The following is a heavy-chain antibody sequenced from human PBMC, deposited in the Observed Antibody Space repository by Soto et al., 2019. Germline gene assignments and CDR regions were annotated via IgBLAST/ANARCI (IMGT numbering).Heavy chain of an antibody. J-gene: IGHJ4*02. D-gene: IGHD3-3*01. CDR3: ATEVYYDFWSGLNTHPYYFED. V-gene: IGHV3-30-3*01. CDR2: ISDDGSNT. CDR1: GFTFSRHT. Sequence: QVQLVESGGGVVKPGRSLRLCCAASGFTFSRHTMHWVRQAPGKGLEWVAAISDDGSNTYYADSVKGRFTISRDNSKNALYLQMNSLSSEDTAVDHCATEVYYDFWSGLNTHPYYFEDRGQGTLVTVSS.